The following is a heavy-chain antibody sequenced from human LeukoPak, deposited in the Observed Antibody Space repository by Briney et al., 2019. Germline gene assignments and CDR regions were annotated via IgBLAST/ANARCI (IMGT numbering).Heavy chain of an antibody. D-gene: IGHD6-13*01. CDR3: ARSGSSWYSYYYYGMDV. CDR1: GGTFSSYA. J-gene: IGHJ6*02. CDR2: IIPIFGTA. Sequence: GASVKVSCKASGGTFSSYAISWVRQAPGQGLEWMGGIIPIFGTANYAQKFQGRVTITRDTSASTAYMELSSLRSEDTAVYYCARSGSSWYSYYYYGMDVWGQGTTVTVSS. V-gene: IGHV1-69*05.